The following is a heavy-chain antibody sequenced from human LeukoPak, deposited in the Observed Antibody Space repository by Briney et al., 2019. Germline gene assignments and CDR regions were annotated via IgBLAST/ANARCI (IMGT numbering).Heavy chain of an antibody. CDR1: GGSFSGYY. D-gene: IGHD5-18*01. CDR3: ARGAVDTAMVLDY. Sequence: PSETLSLTCAVYGGSFSGYYWSWIRQPPGKGLEWIGEINHSGSTNYNPSLKSRVTKSVDTSKNQFSLKLSSVTAADTAVYYCARGAVDTAMVLDYWGQGTLVTVSS. J-gene: IGHJ4*02. CDR2: INHSGST. V-gene: IGHV4-34*01.